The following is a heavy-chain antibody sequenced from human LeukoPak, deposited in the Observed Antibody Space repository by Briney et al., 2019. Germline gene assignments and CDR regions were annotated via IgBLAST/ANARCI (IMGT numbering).Heavy chain of an antibody. CDR2: ISSSGSTI. CDR1: GFTFSSYE. J-gene: IGHJ6*03. D-gene: IGHD6-6*01. V-gene: IGHV3-48*03. CDR3: ARGSVRGYYYYMDV. Sequence: GGSLRLSCAASGFTFSSYEMNWVRQAPGKGLEWVPYISSSGSTIYYADSVKGRFTISRDNAKNSLYLQMNSLRAEDTAVYYCARGSVRGYYYYMDVWGKGTTVTISS.